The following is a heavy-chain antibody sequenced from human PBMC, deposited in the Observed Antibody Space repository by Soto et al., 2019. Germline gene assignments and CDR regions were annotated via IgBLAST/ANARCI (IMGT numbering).Heavy chain of an antibody. D-gene: IGHD6-6*01. V-gene: IGHV3-48*02. CDR2: ISSNSATR. CDR1: GFTFSNYG. J-gene: IGHJ4*02. Sequence: GGSLRLSCAAPGFTFSNYGMNWVRQALGKGLAWVSYISSNSATRQYADSVKGRFTISRDKAKNSLYLQMNSLRDEDTAVYYCARGGAARPDYWGQGTLVTVSS. CDR3: ARGGAARPDY.